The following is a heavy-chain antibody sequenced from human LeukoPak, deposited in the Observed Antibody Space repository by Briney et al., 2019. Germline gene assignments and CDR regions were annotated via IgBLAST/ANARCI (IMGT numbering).Heavy chain of an antibody. V-gene: IGHV1-46*02. CDR3: ARGASGGYFDY. J-gene: IGHJ4*02. D-gene: IGHD4-23*01. CDR2: ISPTGDST. Sequence: GASVKVSCKASGYTFNSYYMHWVRQAPGQGLEWVGLISPTGDSTNYAQTFRGRVTMTRDTSTNTVYMDLSSLRSEDTAVYYCARGASGGYFDYWGQGTLVIVSS. CDR1: GYTFNSYY.